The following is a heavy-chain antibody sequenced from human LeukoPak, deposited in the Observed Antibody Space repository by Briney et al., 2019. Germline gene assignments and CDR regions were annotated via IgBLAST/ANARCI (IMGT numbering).Heavy chain of an antibody. CDR3: ARATYNWNDRYYYFDY. D-gene: IGHD1-20*01. V-gene: IGHV4-59*01. Sequence: SSETLSLTCTVSGGSISSYYWSWVRQPPGKGLEWVGYIYYSGSTNYNPALKSRVTISVDASKNQFSLKLSSVTAADTAVYYCARATYNWNDRYYYFDYWGQGTLVTVSS. CDR1: GGSISSYY. CDR2: IYYSGST. J-gene: IGHJ4*02.